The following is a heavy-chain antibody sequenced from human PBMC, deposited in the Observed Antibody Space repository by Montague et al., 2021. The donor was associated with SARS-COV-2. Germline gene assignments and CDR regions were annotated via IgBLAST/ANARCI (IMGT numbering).Heavy chain of an antibody. J-gene: IGHJ5*02. CDR2: IYYRGST. CDR1: GGPLSSDY. Sequence: SETLSLTCTVSGGPLSSDYWSWIRQPPGKGLEWIGYIYYRGSTNYNPSLKSRVTLSVDTSKNQFSLKVYSVTAADTAVYYCAREGQYNWFDAWGQGTLVTVSS. CDR3: AREGQYNWFDA. V-gene: IGHV4-59*01. D-gene: IGHD1-14*01.